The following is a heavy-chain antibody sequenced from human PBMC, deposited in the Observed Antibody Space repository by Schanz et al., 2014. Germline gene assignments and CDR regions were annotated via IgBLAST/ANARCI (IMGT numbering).Heavy chain of an antibody. CDR2: IYYNGTNK. CDR1: GFDFSNYD. J-gene: IGHJ6*02. Sequence: QVQLVESGGGVVQPGRSLRLSCAASGFDFSNYDIHWVRQAPGKGLEWVALIYYNGTNKYYADSVKGRFTIYRDNSQNTLYLQRNALRAEDTAVYYGAKELNRRGGQTNFYYYYGMDVWGRGTTVTVSS. CDR3: AKELNRRGGQTNFYYYYGMDV. D-gene: IGHD3-10*01. V-gene: IGHV3-30*18.